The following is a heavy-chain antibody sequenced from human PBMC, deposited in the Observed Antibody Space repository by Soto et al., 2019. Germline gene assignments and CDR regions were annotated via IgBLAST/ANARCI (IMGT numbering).Heavy chain of an antibody. J-gene: IGHJ4*02. CDR3: ARDAYGAQSDKFLDY. D-gene: IGHD4-17*01. CDR1: GYTFSAYY. CDR2: INPKSGGT. V-gene: IGHV1-2*02. Sequence: ASVKVSCKASGYTFSAYYIHWVRQAPGQGLEWMGWINPKSGGTNNAQKFQGRVTMTSDTSISTASMELSRLTSDDTAVYYCARDAYGAQSDKFLDYWGQGTLVTVSS.